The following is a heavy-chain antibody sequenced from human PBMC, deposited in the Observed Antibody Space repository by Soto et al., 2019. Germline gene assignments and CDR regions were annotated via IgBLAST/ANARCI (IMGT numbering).Heavy chain of an antibody. V-gene: IGHV4-61*08. CDR1: GGSVSSGGYF. D-gene: IGHD2-15*01. Sequence: QVQLQESGPGLVKPSETLSLTCTVSGGSVSSGGYFWSWIRQSRGKGLEWIGYIYHSGSTNYNPSLKSRVTISLDMSKNQFSLKMTSVTAADTAVYYCARVGCSGGGCYSIDYYYYAMDVWGQGTTVTVSS. J-gene: IGHJ6*02. CDR2: IYHSGST. CDR3: ARVGCSGGGCYSIDYYYYAMDV.